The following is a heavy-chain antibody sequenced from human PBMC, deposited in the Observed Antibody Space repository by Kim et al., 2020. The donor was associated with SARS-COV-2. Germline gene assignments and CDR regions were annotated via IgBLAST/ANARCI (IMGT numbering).Heavy chain of an antibody. D-gene: IGHD3-10*01. J-gene: IGHJ4*02. CDR2: ISYDGSNK. V-gene: IGHV3-30*04. Sequence: GGSLRLSCAASGFTFSSYAMHWVRQAPGKGLEWVAVISYDGSNKYYADSVKGRFTISRDNSKNTLYLQMNSLRAEDTAVYYCARAGAGVYGLWFGELGYWGQGTLVTVSS. CDR3: ARAGAGVYGLWFGELGY. CDR1: GFTFSSYA.